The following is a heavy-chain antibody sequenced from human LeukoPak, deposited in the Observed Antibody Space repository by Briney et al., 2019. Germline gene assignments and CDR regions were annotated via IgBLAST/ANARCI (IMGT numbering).Heavy chain of an antibody. CDR1: GYTFTGYY. CDR3: ASPDTTDYYGSGSYYNVRNYYYYYGMDV. D-gene: IGHD3-10*01. Sequence: ASVKVSCKASGYTFTGYYMHWVRQAPGQGLEWMGWINPNSGGTNYAQKLQGRVTMTRDTSISTAYMELSRLRSDDTAVYYCASPDTTDYYGSGSYYNVRNYYYYYGMDVWGQGTTVTVSS. V-gene: IGHV1-2*02. CDR2: INPNSGGT. J-gene: IGHJ6*02.